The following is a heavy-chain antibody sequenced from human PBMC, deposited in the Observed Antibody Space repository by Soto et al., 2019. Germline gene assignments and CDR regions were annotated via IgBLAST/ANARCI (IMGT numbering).Heavy chain of an antibody. Sequence: QVQLVQSGAEVKKPGASVKVSCKASGYTFTSYYMHWVRQAPGQGLEWMGIINPSGGSTSYAQKFQGRVTMTRDTSTSTVYMELSSLRSEDTAVYYCAGDRVTAMEDYGMDVWGQGTTVTVSS. V-gene: IGHV1-46*01. CDR3: AGDRVTAMEDYGMDV. CDR1: GYTFTSYY. CDR2: INPSGGST. D-gene: IGHD5-18*01. J-gene: IGHJ6*02.